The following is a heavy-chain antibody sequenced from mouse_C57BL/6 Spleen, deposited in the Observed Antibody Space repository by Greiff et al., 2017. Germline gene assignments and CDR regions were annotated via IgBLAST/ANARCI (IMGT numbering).Heavy chain of an antibody. V-gene: IGHV1-20*01. CDR3: ARRDWDVYFDV. CDR1: GYSFTGYF. J-gene: IGHJ1*03. Sequence: EVQLQQSGPELVKPGDSVKISCKASGYSFTGYFMNWVMQSHGKSLEWIGRINPYNGDTFYNQKFKGKATLTVDKSSSTAHMALRSLTSEDSAVYYGARRDWDVYFDVWGTGTTVTVSS. D-gene: IGHD4-1*01. CDR2: INPYNGDT.